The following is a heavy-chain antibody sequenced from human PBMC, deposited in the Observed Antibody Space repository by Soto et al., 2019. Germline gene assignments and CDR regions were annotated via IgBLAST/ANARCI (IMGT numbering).Heavy chain of an antibody. CDR3: ARGRVVPAIWNDEPFDY. J-gene: IGHJ4*02. V-gene: IGHV1-18*01. CDR1: GYTFTSYG. CDR2: ISAYNGNT. Sequence: ASVKVSCKASGYTFTSYGISCVRQAPRQGLEWMGWISAYNGNTNYAQKLQGRVTMTTDTSTSTAYMELRSLRSDDTAVYYCARGRVVPAIWNDEPFDYWGQGTLVTVSS. D-gene: IGHD2-2*01.